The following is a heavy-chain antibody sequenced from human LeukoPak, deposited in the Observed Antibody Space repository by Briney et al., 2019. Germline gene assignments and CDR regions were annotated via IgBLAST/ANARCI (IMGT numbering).Heavy chain of an antibody. CDR1: GFTFSSYS. CDR2: ISSSSSTI. Sequence: GGSLRLSCAASGFTFSSYSMNWVRQAPGKGLEWVSYISSSSSTIYYADSVKGRFTISRDNAKNSLYLQMNSLRAEDTAVYYCAKKYSTGLDPWGQGTLVTVSS. V-gene: IGHV3-48*01. D-gene: IGHD1-26*01. CDR3: AKKYSTGLDP. J-gene: IGHJ5*02.